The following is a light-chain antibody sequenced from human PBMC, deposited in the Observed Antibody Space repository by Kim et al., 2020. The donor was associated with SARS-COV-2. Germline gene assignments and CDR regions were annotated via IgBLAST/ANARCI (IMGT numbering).Light chain of an antibody. J-gene: IGKJ2*01. CDR1: QSISAY. V-gene: IGKV1-39*01. Sequence: EIQMTQAPSSLSASAGDRVTITCRASQSISAYLNWYQHKPGKAPKLLIYAASSLQSVVSSRFSGSGFGTDFTLTISSLQPEDFATYYCQQTYSTPYTFGQGTKLEI. CDR3: QQTYSTPYT. CDR2: AAS.